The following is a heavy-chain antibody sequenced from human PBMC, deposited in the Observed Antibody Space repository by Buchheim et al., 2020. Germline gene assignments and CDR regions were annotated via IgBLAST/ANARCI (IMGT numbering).Heavy chain of an antibody. CDR3: AREGGYSSSWRRYYYGMDV. V-gene: IGHV4-34*01. Sequence: QVQLQQWGAGLLKPSETLSLTCAVYGGSFSGYYWSWIRQPPGKGLEWIGEINHSGSTNYNPSLKSRVTISVDTSKNQFSLKLSSVTAADTAVYYCAREGGYSSSWRRYYYGMDVWGQGTT. CDR2: INHSGST. CDR1: GGSFSGYY. J-gene: IGHJ6*02. D-gene: IGHD6-13*01.